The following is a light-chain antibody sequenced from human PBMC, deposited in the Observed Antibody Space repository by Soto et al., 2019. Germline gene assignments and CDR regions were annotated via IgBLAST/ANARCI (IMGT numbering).Light chain of an antibody. V-gene: IGLV2-8*01. CDR3: SSYAASNNYV. J-gene: IGLJ1*01. Sequence: QSALTQPPSASGSPGQSVSVSCTGSSNDVGRYNYVSWYQQHPGKAPKLIIYEVTKRPSGVPDRFSGSKSGNTASLTVSGLQAEDEADYYCSSYAASNNYVFGTGTKVTVL. CDR1: SNDVGRYNY. CDR2: EVT.